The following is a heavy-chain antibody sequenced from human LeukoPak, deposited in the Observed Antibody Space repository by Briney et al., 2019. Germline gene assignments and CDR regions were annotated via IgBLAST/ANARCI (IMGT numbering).Heavy chain of an antibody. CDR3: ARVSSRWLQDYYFDY. Sequence: SETLSLTCTVSGGSISSGDYYWRWIRQPPGKGLEWIGYIYYSGSTYYNPSLKSRVTISVDTSKNQFSLKLSSVTAADTAVYYCARVSSRWLQDYYFDYWGQGTPVTVSS. CDR1: GGSISSGDYY. V-gene: IGHV4-30-4*01. J-gene: IGHJ4*02. CDR2: IYYSGST. D-gene: IGHD5-24*01.